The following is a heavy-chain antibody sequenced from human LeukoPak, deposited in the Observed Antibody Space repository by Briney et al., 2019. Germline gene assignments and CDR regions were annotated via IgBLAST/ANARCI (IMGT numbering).Heavy chain of an antibody. CDR2: VSNDGGGT. CDR3: AKGSSGYFLDL. CDR1: GFIFNNYG. Sequence: PGGSLRLSCAASGFIFNNYGLIWVRQAPGKGLEGVSAVSNDGGGTNYADFVKGRFTISRDNSKNTLFLQMNSLRAEDTALYYCAKGSSGYFLDLWGQGTLVTVSS. V-gene: IGHV3-23*01. J-gene: IGHJ5*02. D-gene: IGHD3-22*01.